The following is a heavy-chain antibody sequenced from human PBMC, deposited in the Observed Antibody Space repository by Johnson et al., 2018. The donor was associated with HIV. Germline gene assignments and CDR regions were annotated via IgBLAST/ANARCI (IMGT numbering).Heavy chain of an antibody. CDR1: GFTFNNYP. D-gene: IGHD5-18*01. J-gene: IGHJ3*02. CDR3: PRETNSAMAGDAFDI. V-gene: IGHV3-30*04. Sequence: VQLVESGGGVVQPGRSLRLSCAVSGFTFNNYPMHWVRQAPGKGLEWVAVISYDGSDKYYADSVKGRFTISRDNSKNTLSLQMNSLSTEDTAVYYCPRETNSAMAGDAFDIGGQGTMVTVSS. CDR2: ISYDGSDK.